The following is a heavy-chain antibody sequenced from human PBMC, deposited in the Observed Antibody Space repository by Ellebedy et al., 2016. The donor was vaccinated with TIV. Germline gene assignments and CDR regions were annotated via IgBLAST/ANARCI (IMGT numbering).Heavy chain of an antibody. D-gene: IGHD6-6*01. J-gene: IGHJ3*02. CDR2: ISYSGST. CDR3: AREDIYSSSSDAFDI. V-gene: IGHV4-59*01. CDR1: GDSLSGFY. Sequence: SETLSLTCTVSGDSLSGFYWSWIRQPPGKRLEWIGYISYSGSTNYSPSLKSRVTISIDTSKKQFSLKLSSVTAADTAVYYCAREDIYSSSSDAFDIWGHGTMVTVSS.